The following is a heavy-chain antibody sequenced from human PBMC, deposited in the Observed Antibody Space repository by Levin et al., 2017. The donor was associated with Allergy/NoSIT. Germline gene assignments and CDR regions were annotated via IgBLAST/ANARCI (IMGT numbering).Heavy chain of an antibody. V-gene: IGHV3-74*01. CDR2: INSDDSRT. Sequence: GESLKISCAASGFTFSSYRMHWVRQAPGKGLVWVSRINSDDSRTKYADSVKGRFTISRDNAKNTLYLQMNSLRVEDTAVYYCTRVSPFYGSGSFFDYWGQGALVTVSS. CDR1: GFTFSSYR. CDR3: TRVSPFYGSGSFFDY. D-gene: IGHD3-10*01. J-gene: IGHJ4*01.